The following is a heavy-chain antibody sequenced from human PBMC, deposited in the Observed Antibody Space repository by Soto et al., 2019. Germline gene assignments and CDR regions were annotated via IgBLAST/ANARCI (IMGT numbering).Heavy chain of an antibody. D-gene: IGHD5-18*01. Sequence: GGSLRLSCAASGFTFSYTWMNWVRQAPGKGLEWVGVIKNKNAGWTTAYAAPVRGRFAISRDDSKHMVYLQMDSLKTEDTAVYYCNTGYGGQDWDGYWGQGTLVTVSS. J-gene: IGHJ4*02. CDR2: IKNKNAGWTT. V-gene: IGHV3-15*07. CDR1: GFTFSYTW. CDR3: NTGYGGQDWDGY.